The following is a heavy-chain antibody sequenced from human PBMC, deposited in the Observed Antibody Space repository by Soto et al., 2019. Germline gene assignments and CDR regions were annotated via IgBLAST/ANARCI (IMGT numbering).Heavy chain of an antibody. CDR2: IYPGDSDT. Sequence: GESLKISCKGSGYSFTSYWIGWVRQMPGKGLEWMGIIYPGDSDTRYSPSFQGQVTISADKSISTAYLQWSSLKASDTAMYYCARPGFMVGATGNYEDYYYYVRDVGGQGTRVTVSS. V-gene: IGHV5-51*01. D-gene: IGHD1-26*01. CDR3: ARPGFMVGATGNYEDYYYYVRDV. CDR1: GYSFTSYW. J-gene: IGHJ6*02.